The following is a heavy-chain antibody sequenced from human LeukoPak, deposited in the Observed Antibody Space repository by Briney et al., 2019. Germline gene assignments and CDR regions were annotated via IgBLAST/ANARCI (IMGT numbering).Heavy chain of an antibody. D-gene: IGHD4-17*01. CDR3: ASITVTKDPCFDY. CDR1: GGSISSSSYY. CDR2: IYYSGST. J-gene: IGHJ4*02. Sequence: PSETLSLTCTVSGGSISSSSYYWGWIRQPPGKGLEWIGSIYYSGSTYYNPSLKSRVTISVDTSKNQFSLKLSSVTAADTAVYYCASITVTKDPCFDYWGQGTLVTVSS. V-gene: IGHV4-39*07.